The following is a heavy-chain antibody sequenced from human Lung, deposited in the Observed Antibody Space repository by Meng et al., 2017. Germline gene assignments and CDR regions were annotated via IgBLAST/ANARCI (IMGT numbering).Heavy chain of an antibody. CDR3: AKDLGASSSYYFDY. J-gene: IGHJ4*02. Sequence: EVQLLESGGGLVQPGGSLRLYCAASGFTCSGYAMTWVRQAPGKGLEWVSSVSGSDDIAYYGDSVKGRVTISRDNSKNTLYLQMNSLRAEDTAVYFCAKDLGASSSYYFDYWGQGTLVTVSS. V-gene: IGHV3-23*01. D-gene: IGHD6-6*01. CDR2: VSGSDDIA. CDR1: GFTCSGYA.